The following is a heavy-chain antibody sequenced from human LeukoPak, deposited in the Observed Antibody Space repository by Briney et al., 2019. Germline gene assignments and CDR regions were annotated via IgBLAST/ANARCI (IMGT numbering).Heavy chain of an antibody. J-gene: IGHJ3*01. D-gene: IGHD3-3*01. CDR3: ARSGLFQKWTDVDAFDV. CDR1: GFTFSSYA. V-gene: IGHV3-7*01. Sequence: GGSLRLSCAASGFTFSSYAMHWVRQAPGKGLEWVADMKQDGSEKYYVDSVRGRFTIPRDNAKNSLYLQMNSLRAEDTAVYFCARSGLFQKWTDVDAFDVWGQGTMVTVSS. CDR2: MKQDGSEK.